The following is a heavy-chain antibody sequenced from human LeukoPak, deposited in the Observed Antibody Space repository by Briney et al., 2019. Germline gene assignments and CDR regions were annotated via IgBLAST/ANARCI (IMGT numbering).Heavy chain of an antibody. D-gene: IGHD3-22*01. V-gene: IGHV3-30*04. CDR1: GFTFSSYA. CDR3: ARVQAYYYDSSGYYLEY. Sequence: GGSLRLSCAASGFTFSSYAMHWVCQAPGKGLEWVAVISYDGSNKYYADSVKGRYTISRDNSKNTLYLQMNSLRAEDTAVYYCARVQAYYYDSSGYYLEYWGQGTLVTVSS. J-gene: IGHJ4*02. CDR2: ISYDGSNK.